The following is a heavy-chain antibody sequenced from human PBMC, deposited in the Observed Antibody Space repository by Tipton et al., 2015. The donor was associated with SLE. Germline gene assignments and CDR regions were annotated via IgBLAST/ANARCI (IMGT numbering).Heavy chain of an antibody. Sequence: SLRLSCAASGFTFSNYAMSWGRQAPGKGLEWVSAITGSGDRTYYIDSVKGRFTISRDNSKNSLYLQMNGLRAEDTAVYYCERDQYSSGRWDYWVQGALVTVSS. CDR2: ITGSGDRT. V-gene: IGHV3-23*01. CDR1: GFTFSNYA. J-gene: IGHJ4*02. D-gene: IGHD6-19*01. CDR3: ERDQYSSGRWDY.